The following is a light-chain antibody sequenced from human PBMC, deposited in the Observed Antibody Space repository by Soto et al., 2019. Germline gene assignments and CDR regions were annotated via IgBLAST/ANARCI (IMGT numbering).Light chain of an antibody. CDR3: CSFADFTYV. J-gene: IGLJ1*01. CDR2: EVT. CDR1: SSDIGSYDL. Sequence: QSVLTQPAPVSGSPGQSITISCTGTSSDIGSYDLVSWYQQHPGTAPKLIIYEVTKRPSGVSTRFSGSKSGNTASLTISGLQAVDEADYYCCSFADFTYVFGTGTK. V-gene: IGLV2-23*02.